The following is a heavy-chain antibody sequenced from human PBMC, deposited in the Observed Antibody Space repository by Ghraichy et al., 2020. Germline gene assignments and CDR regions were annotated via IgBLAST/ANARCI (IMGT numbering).Heavy chain of an antibody. CDR3: ARRGRGYSLYYYGLDV. V-gene: IGHV4-59*08. Sequence: SETLSLICTVSGGSIRGHYWSWIRQPPGKGLEWIGYVHCSGNTDYSPSIKSRATISLDTPRNQFSLTLTSVTAADTAVYYCARRGRGYSLYYYGLDVWGQGTTVTVSS. D-gene: IGHD5-18*01. J-gene: IGHJ6*02. CDR2: VHCSGNT. CDR1: GGSIRGHY.